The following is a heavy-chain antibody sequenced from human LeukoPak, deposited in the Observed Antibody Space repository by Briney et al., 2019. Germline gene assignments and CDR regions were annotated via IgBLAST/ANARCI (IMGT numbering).Heavy chain of an antibody. V-gene: IGHV1-2*02. CDR3: ARDRHYDFWSGYYPRDAFDI. D-gene: IGHD3-3*01. CDR1: GYTFTGYY. CDR2: INPNSGGT. Sequence: AASVKVSCKASGYTFTGYYMHWVRQAPGQGLEWMGWINPNSGGTNYAQKFQGRVTMTRDTSISTAYMELSRLRSDDTAVYYCARDRHYDFWSGYYPRDAFDIWGQGTMVTVSS. J-gene: IGHJ3*02.